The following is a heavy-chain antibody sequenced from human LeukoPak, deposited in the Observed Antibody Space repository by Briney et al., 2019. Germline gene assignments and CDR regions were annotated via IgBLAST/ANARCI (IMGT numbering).Heavy chain of an antibody. V-gene: IGHV1-2*02. D-gene: IGHD3-10*01. Sequence: ASVKVSCKASGYTFTGYYMHWVRQAPGQGLEWMGWINPNSGDTNYAQKFQGRVTMTRDTSITTTYMELSRLRSDDTAVYYCARTGDFDYWGQGTLVTVSS. CDR2: INPNSGDT. CDR1: GYTFTGYY. J-gene: IGHJ4*02. CDR3: ARTGDFDY.